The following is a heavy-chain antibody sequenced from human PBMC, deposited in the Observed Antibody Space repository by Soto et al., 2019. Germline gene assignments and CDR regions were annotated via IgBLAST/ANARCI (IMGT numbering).Heavy chain of an antibody. Sequence: SVKVSFKASGGTFSSYGFRWLRQAPGQGLEWMGGIIPIFGTANYAQKFQGRVTIIADESTRRDCMDLSSLRSEDTAVYSCAREGYRTWSGARGNCFDPWGQGTLVTVSS. CDR3: AREGYRTWSGARGNCFDP. J-gene: IGHJ5*02. V-gene: IGHV1-69*13. CDR2: IIPIFGTA. CDR1: GGTFSSYG. D-gene: IGHD5-12*01.